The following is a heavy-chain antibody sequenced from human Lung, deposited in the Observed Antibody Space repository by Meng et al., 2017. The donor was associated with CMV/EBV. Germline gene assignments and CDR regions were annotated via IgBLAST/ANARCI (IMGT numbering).Heavy chain of an antibody. CDR3: VTETGYNYDN. Sequence: EPGPWRCAPRCTPAPTSSVPGGPISRSSSYWGWIRQSPGKGLEWIGSIYFSGNTYYNPSLKSRVTMSVGTAQNKFSLTLRSVTAADTAVYYCVTETGYNYDNWGQGALVTVSS. D-gene: IGHD5-24*01. CDR1: GGPISRSSSY. CDR2: IYFSGNT. V-gene: IGHV4-39*07. J-gene: IGHJ4*02.